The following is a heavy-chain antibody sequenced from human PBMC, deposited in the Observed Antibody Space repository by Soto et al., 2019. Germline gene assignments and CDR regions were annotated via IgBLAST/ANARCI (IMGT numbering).Heavy chain of an antibody. J-gene: IGHJ4*02. CDR2: TYYRSKWFY. Sequence: SQTLSLTCAISGDSVSSNSAAWNWIRQPPSRGLEWLGRTYYRSKWFYDYGLSVRGRITINPDTPKNQFSLQLSSVTPEDSAVYYCARGVQASGMGYWGQGILVTVSS. V-gene: IGHV6-1*01. CDR3: ARGVQASGMGY. D-gene: IGHD6-13*01. CDR1: GDSVSSNSAA.